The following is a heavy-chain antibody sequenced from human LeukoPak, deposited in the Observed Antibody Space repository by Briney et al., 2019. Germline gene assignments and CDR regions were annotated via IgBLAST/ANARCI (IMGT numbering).Heavy chain of an antibody. J-gene: IGHJ3*02. D-gene: IGHD1-26*01. CDR1: GGSISSYY. Sequence: KASETLSLTCTVSGGSISSYYWSSIRQPPGKGLEWIGYIYYSGSTNYNPSLKSRVTISVDTSKTQFSLKLSSVTAADTAVYYCARGRGYAFDIWGQGTMVAVSS. CDR3: ARGRGYAFDI. CDR2: IYYSGST. V-gene: IGHV4-59*01.